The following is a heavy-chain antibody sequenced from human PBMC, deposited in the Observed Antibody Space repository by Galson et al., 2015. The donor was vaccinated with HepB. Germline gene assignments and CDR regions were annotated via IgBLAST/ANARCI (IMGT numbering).Heavy chain of an antibody. CDR1: GFTFSSSY. CDR2: VTPSGDKT. V-gene: IGHV3-23*01. CDR3: TKGGWGDN. Sequence: SLRLSCAASGFTFSSSYMSWVRQAPGKGLEWVSTVTPSGDKTYYADSVKGRFTISRDNSKNTLYVQMNSLRVDDTAIYYCTKGGWGDNWGQGTLVTVSS. J-gene: IGHJ4*02. D-gene: IGHD1-26*01.